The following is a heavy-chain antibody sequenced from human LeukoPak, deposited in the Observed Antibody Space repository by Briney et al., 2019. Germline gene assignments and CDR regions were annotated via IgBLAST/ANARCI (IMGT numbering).Heavy chain of an antibody. D-gene: IGHD3-10*01. V-gene: IGHV4-34*01. CDR2: FNHSGST. CDR1: GGSFSGYY. J-gene: IGHJ4*02. Sequence: SETLSLTCAVLGGSFSGYYWTWIRQPPGKGLEWIGEFNHSGSTTYNPSLKSRVTISVDTSKNQCSLKLSSVTAADTAVYYCAGYYYGSENYHNHPNFDYWGQGTLVTVPS. CDR3: AGYYYGSENYHNHPNFDY.